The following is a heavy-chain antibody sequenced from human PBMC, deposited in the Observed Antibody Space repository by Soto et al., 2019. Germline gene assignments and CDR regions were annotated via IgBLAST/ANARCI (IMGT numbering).Heavy chain of an antibody. CDR3: ARGPDYGGIRNYFDY. CDR2: IIPILGIA. Sequence: GASVKVSCKASGGTFSSYTISWVRQAPGQGLEWMGRIIPILGIANYAQKFQGRVTITADKSTSTAYMELSSLRSEDTAVYYCARGPDYGGIRNYFDYWGQGTLVTVSS. CDR1: GGTFSSYT. D-gene: IGHD4-17*01. V-gene: IGHV1-69*02. J-gene: IGHJ4*02.